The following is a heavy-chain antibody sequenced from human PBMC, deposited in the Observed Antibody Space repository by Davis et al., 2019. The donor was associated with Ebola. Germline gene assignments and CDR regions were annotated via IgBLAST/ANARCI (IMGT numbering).Heavy chain of an antibody. J-gene: IGHJ4*02. V-gene: IGHV4-34*01. CDR1: GFTFSSYA. CDR2: INHSGST. Sequence: ESLKISCAASGFTFSSYAMSWVRQPPGKGLEWIGEINHSGSTNYNPSLKSRVTISVDTSRNQFFLKLTSVTAADTGVYYCARGRDAYKTGVDWGQGTLVTVAS. D-gene: IGHD5-24*01. CDR3: ARGRDAYKTGVD.